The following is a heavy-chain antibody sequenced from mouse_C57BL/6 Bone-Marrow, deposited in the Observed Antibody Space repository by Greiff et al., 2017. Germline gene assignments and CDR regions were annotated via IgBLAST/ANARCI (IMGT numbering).Heavy chain of an antibody. CDR3: ARSATVDY. Sequence: VQVVESGPELVKPGASVKISCKASGYAFSSSWMNWVKQRPGKGLEWIGRIYPGDGDTNYNGKFKGKATLTADKSSSTAYMQLSSLTSEDSAVYFCARSATVDYWGQGTTLTVSS. CDR1: GYAFSSSW. D-gene: IGHD1-1*01. J-gene: IGHJ2*01. CDR2: IYPGDGDT. V-gene: IGHV1-82*01.